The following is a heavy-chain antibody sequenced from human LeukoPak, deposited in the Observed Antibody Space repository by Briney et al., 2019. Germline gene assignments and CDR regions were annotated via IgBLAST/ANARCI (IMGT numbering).Heavy chain of an antibody. Sequence: SETLSLTCTVSGGSISSSDYYWGWIRQPPGKGLEWIGSIYYGGSTYYNPSLKSRVTISVDTSMNQSSLKLSFVTTADTAVYYCARALGYCSGGSCTRGYNWFDPWGQGTLVTVPS. D-gene: IGHD2-15*01. CDR1: GGSISSSDYY. J-gene: IGHJ5*02. CDR2: IYYGGST. CDR3: ARALGYCSGGSCTRGYNWFDP. V-gene: IGHV4-39*01.